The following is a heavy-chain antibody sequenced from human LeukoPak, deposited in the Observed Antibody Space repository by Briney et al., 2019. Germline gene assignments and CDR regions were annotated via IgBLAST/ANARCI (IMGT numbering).Heavy chain of an antibody. J-gene: IGHJ6*02. Sequence: PSETLSLTCAVYGGSFSGYYWSWIRQPPGKGLEWIGEINHSGSTNYNPSLKSRVTISVDTSKNQFSLKLSSVTAADTAVYYCAXXPFYTSSWYYGDYYYGMDVWGQGTTVTVSS. V-gene: IGHV4-34*01. D-gene: IGHD6-13*01. CDR1: GGSFSGYY. CDR2: INHSGST. CDR3: AXXPFYTSSWYYGDYYYGMDV.